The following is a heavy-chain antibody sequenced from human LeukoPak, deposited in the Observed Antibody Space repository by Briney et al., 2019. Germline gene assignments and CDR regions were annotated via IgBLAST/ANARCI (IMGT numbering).Heavy chain of an antibody. CDR3: ARDSSSWIYSGYEGGPDY. CDR2: ISGSGGST. J-gene: IGHJ4*02. V-gene: IGHV3-23*01. D-gene: IGHD5-12*01. CDR1: GFTFSSYV. Sequence: GGSLRLSCAASGFTFSSYVMSWVRQAPGKGLQWVSTISGSGGSTYYADSVKGRFTISRDNSKNTLYLQMNSLRAEDTAVYYCARDSSSWIYSGYEGGPDYWGQGTLVTVSS.